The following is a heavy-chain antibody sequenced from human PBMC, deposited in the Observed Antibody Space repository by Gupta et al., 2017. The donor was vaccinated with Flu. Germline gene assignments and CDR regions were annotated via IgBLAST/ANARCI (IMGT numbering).Heavy chain of an antibody. CDR1: GFTLSTHY. V-gene: IGHV3-74*02. D-gene: IGHD3-9*01. CDR2: SGPGTYPP. J-gene: IGHJ4*02. Sequence: EVQLVESGGGLVQPGGSLRLSCAASGFTLSTHYMHWVRQVAGKGLEWVSESGPGTYPPQYASAVQGRFTVSRDDAKKMVFLQMNNLRVEDTAVYFWVKGAFEWFGMDYWGRGTLVTVS. CDR3: VKGAFEWFGMDY.